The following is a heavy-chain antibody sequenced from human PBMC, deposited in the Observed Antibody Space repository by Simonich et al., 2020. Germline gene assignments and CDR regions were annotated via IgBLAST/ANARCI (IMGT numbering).Heavy chain of an antibody. CDR3: TTEDCSNTSCPDY. J-gene: IGHJ4*02. CDR2: IKSKTDGGTT. D-gene: IGHD2-2*01. CDR1: GFTFNNAW. V-gene: IGHV3-15*01. Sequence: EVQLVEAGGGLVKPGGSLRLSCAASGFTFNNAWVSWVHQAPGKGLEWVCRIKSKTDGGTTDYAAPVKGRFTISRDDSKNTLYLQMNSLKTEDTAVYYCTTEDCSNTSCPDYWGQGTLVTVSS.